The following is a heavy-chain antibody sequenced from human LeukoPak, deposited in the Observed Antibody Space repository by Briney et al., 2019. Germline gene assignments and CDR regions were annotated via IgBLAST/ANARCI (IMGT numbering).Heavy chain of an antibody. D-gene: IGHD1-14*01. CDR3: AKYLTAKGPPYGLDV. CDR2: ISVSGDTT. V-gene: IGHV3-23*01. CDR1: KFTFSNYA. J-gene: IGHJ6*02. Sequence: PGGSLRLSCAASKFTFSNYAMQWVRQAPGKGLEWVSGISVSGDTTFYADSVKGRFTISRDNSKNTLYLQMNSLRVDDTAVYYCAKYLTAKGPPYGLDVWGPGTTVTVSS.